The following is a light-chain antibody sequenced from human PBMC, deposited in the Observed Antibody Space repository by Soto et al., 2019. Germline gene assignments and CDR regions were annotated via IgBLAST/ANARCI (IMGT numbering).Light chain of an antibody. CDR3: QKYSSVPV. V-gene: IGKV1-27*01. CDR2: AAS. CDR1: QDIRNF. Sequence: DVQRTESPTSLSAPVGDRVTITCRASQDIRNFVAWYQQKPGKAPKLLIYAASTLQSGVPSRFSGSGSGTDFTLTINSLQPEDVATYSCQKYSSVPVFGPGTKVEIK. J-gene: IGKJ3*01.